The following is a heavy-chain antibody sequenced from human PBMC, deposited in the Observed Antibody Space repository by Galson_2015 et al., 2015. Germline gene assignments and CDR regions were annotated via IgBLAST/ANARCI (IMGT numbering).Heavy chain of an antibody. V-gene: IGHV4-39*02. CDR2: IHYSGST. CDR1: GGSISSSSYY. Sequence: ETLSLTCTVSGGSISSSSYYWGWIRQPPGKGPEWIGSIHYSGSTYYNPSLKSRVTISVDTSKNQFSLKLSSVTAADTAVYYCAREQRLGGVADYWGQGTLVTVSS. J-gene: IGHJ4*02. D-gene: IGHD6-25*01. CDR3: AREQRLGGVADY.